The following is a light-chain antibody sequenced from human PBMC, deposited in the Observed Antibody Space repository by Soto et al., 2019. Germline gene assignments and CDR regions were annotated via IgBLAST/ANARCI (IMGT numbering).Light chain of an antibody. CDR3: QQYNSQRT. CDR2: DAS. CDR1: QSISSW. V-gene: IGKV1-5*01. J-gene: IGKJ1*01. Sequence: IRMTQSPASLSASTGDRVTITCRASQSISSWLAWYQRKPGKAPKLLIYDASSLESGVPSRFSGSGSGTEFTLTISSLQPDDFATYYCQQYNSQRTFGQGTKVDIK.